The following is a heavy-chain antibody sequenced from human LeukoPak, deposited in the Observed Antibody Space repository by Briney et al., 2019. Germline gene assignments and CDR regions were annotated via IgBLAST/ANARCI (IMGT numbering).Heavy chain of an antibody. J-gene: IGHJ4*02. V-gene: IGHV4-30-2*01. D-gene: IGHD2-2*01. CDR3: ARVVVVVPAAPNFDY. CDR1: GVSVGSGGYS. Sequence: PSETLSLTCAVSGVSVGSGGYSWSWIRQPPGKGLEWIGYIYHSGSSYYNPSLKSRLTIPMDRSKNQFSLKLSSVTAADTAVYYCARVVVVVPAAPNFDYWGQGTLVTVSS. CDR2: IYHSGSS.